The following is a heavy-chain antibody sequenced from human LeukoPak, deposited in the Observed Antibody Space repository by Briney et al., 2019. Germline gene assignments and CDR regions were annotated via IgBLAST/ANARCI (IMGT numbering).Heavy chain of an antibody. CDR1: GLIFSNAW. CDR2: IKRKPDGETT. V-gene: IGHV3-15*01. J-gene: IGHJ4*02. Sequence: KPGGSLKLSCAVSGLIFSNAWMIWAREAPGGGLECVGRIKRKPDGETTEYVAPVKGRFTISRDDSKNTLYLQMNSLKTEDTGVYYCATASSGLFYWGQGTLVTVSS. CDR3: ATASSGLFY. D-gene: IGHD3-16*01.